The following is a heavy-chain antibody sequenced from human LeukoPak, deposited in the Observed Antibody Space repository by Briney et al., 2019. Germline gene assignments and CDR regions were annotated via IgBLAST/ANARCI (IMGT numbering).Heavy chain of an antibody. Sequence: PSETLSLTCTVSGGSISSYYWSWIRQPPGKGLEWIGYIYYSGSTNYNPSLKSRVTISVDTSKNQFSLKLSSVTAADTAVYYCAKVYYGGNSGGRSGMDVWGQGTTVTVSS. CDR1: GGSISSYY. CDR3: AKVYYGGNSGGRSGMDV. CDR2: IYYSGST. J-gene: IGHJ6*02. D-gene: IGHD4-23*01. V-gene: IGHV4-59*08.